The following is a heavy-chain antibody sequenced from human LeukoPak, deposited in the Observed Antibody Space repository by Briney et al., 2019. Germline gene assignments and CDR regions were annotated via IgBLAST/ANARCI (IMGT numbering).Heavy chain of an antibody. V-gene: IGHV3-53*04. CDR1: GFTVSSNY. D-gene: IGHD3-10*01. Sequence: SGGSLRLSCAASGFTVSSNYMSWVRQARGKGLEWVSVIYSGGSTYYADSVKGRFTISRQNCKNTRSLQMKRMGAEDTALYYCAITMVRGVNVEQQDYWGQGTLVTVSS. CDR3: AITMVRGVNVEQQDY. J-gene: IGHJ4*02. CDR2: IYSGGST.